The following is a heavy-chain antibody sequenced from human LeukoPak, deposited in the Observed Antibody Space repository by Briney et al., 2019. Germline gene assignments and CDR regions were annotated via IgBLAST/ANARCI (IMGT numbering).Heavy chain of an antibody. CDR2: IYTSGSA. Sequence: SETLSLTCTVSGASISSYFWTWIRQPAGKGLEWIGRIYTSGSADYNPFLKSRVTMSLDTSRNQFSLKLSTLTAADTAVYYCARKDGDYWGQGTLVTVSS. CDR3: ARKDGDY. J-gene: IGHJ4*02. CDR1: GASISSYF. V-gene: IGHV4-4*07.